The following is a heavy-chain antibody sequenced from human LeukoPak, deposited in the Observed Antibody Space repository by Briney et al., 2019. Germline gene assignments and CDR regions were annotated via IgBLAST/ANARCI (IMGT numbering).Heavy chain of an antibody. V-gene: IGHV1-69*04. Sequence: SVKVSCKASGGTFSSYAISWVRQAPGQGLEWMGRIIPIFGIANYAQKFQGRVTITADKSTSTAYMELSSLRSEDTAVYYCARHGASGNWFDPWGQGTLVTVSS. J-gene: IGHJ5*02. D-gene: IGHD3-16*01. CDR2: IIPIFGIA. CDR3: ARHGASGNWFDP. CDR1: GGTFSSYA.